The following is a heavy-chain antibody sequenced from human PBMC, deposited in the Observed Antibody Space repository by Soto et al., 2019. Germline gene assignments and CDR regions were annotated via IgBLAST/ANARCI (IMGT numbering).Heavy chain of an antibody. CDR1: GYTLTELS. CDR3: ATGGQTQLSYYYGSGSYQPFDY. J-gene: IGHJ4*02. CDR2: FDPEDGET. D-gene: IGHD3-10*01. V-gene: IGHV1-24*01. Sequence: ASVKVSCKVSGYTLTELSMHWVRQAPGKGLEWMGGFDPEDGETIYAQKFQGRVTMTEDISTDTAYMELSSLRSEDTAVYYCATGGQTQLSYYYGSGSYQPFDYWGQGTLVTVSS.